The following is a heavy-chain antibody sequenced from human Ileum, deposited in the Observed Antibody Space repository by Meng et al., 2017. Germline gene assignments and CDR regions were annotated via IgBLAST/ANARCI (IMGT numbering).Heavy chain of an antibody. CDR1: GFTFNNYW. CDR3: AGERWEKSYAW. V-gene: IGHV3-74*01. J-gene: IGHJ4*02. Sequence: VESGGGLVQPGGSLRLSCAASGFTFNNYWMHWVRQAPGKGLVWVSRINMDSSRTVYAESVKGRFTISRDNAKNMVYLQMNGLRAEDTAVYYCAGERWEKSYAWWGQGTLVTVSS. D-gene: IGHD1-26*01. CDR2: INMDSSRT.